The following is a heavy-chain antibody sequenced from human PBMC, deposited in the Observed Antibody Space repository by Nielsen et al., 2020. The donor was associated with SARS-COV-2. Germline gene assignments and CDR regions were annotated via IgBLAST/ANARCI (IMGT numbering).Heavy chain of an antibody. D-gene: IGHD3-22*01. CDR3: ARRSSGGYARRFFDY. Sequence: SETLSLTCTVSGGPISIGSYYWGWIRQPPGKGLEWIGYIHYSGTHYYNPSLQSRVTISVDTSKNQFSLKLNSVTAADTAFYYCARRSSGGYARRFFDYWGQGALVTVSS. V-gene: IGHV4-39*01. CDR1: GGPISIGSYY. CDR2: IHYSGTH. J-gene: IGHJ4*02.